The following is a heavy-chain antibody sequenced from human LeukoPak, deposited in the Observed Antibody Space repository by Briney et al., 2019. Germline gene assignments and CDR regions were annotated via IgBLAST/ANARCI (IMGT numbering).Heavy chain of an antibody. Sequence: SETLSLTCTVSGGSISSRSYYWGWFRQPPGKGLEWIGSLYYSGSTYYNPSLKSRVTISVDTSKNQFSLKLSSVTAPDTAVYYCARWEESDAFDIWGQGTMVTVSS. CDR1: GGSISSRSYY. V-gene: IGHV4-39*01. CDR2: LYYSGST. CDR3: ARWEESDAFDI. D-gene: IGHD1-26*01. J-gene: IGHJ3*02.